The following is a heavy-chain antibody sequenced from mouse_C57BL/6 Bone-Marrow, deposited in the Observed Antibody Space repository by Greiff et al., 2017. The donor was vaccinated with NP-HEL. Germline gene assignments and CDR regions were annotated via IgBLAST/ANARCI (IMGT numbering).Heavy chain of an antibody. CDR3: ARRMDSNYVGFAY. J-gene: IGHJ3*01. CDR1: GYAFSSSW. CDR2: IYPGDGDT. Sequence: VQLQQSGPELVKPGASVKISCKASGYAFSSSWMNWVKQRPGKGLEWIGRIYPGDGDTNYNGKFKGKATLTADKSSRPAYMQLSRRTSEDSAVYFCARRMDSNYVGFAYWYQGTLVTVSA. V-gene: IGHV1-82*01. D-gene: IGHD2-5*01.